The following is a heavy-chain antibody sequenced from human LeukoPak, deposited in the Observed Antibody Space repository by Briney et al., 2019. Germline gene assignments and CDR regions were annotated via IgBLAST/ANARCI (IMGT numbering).Heavy chain of an antibody. V-gene: IGHV1-2*02. CDR3: ARVIAGAGTLDY. D-gene: IGHD6-19*01. CDR1: GYTFTGYY. Sequence: ASVKVSCKASGYTFTGYYMHWVRQAPGQGLEWMGWINPNSGGTNYAQKFQGRVTMTRDTSISTAYMELSRLRSDDTAVYYCARVIAGAGTLDYWGQGTLVTVSS. J-gene: IGHJ4*02. CDR2: INPNSGGT.